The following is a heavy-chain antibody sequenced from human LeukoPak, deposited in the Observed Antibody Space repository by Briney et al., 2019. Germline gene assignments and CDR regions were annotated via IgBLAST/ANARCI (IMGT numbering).Heavy chain of an antibody. CDR3: ARVYPHNSRFDP. J-gene: IGHJ5*02. CDR1: GGTFSSYA. D-gene: IGHD2/OR15-2a*01. V-gene: IGHV1-69*05. Sequence: ASVKVSCKASGGTFSSYAISWVRQAPGQGLEWMGGIIPIFGTANYAQKFQGRVTITTDESTSTAYMELSSLRSEDTAVYYCARVYPHNSRFDPWGQGTLVTVSS. CDR2: IIPIFGTA.